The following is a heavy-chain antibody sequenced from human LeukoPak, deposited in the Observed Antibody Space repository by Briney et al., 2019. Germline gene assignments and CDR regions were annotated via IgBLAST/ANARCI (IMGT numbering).Heavy chain of an antibody. Sequence: ASVKVSCKASGYTFTGYYMHWVRQAPGQGLEWMGWINPNSGGTNYAQKFQGRVTMTRDTSISTAYMELSRLRSDDTAVYYCARDLAIGWERNPEAFDIWGQGTMVTVSS. V-gene: IGHV1-2*02. CDR2: INPNSGGT. CDR1: GYTFTGYY. CDR3: ARDLAIGWERNPEAFDI. J-gene: IGHJ3*02. D-gene: IGHD1-26*01.